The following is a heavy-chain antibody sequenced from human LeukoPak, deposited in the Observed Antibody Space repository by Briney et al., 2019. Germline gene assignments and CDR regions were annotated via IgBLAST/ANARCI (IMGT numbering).Heavy chain of an antibody. V-gene: IGHV4-59*01. CDR2: IYYSGST. J-gene: IGHJ6*02. CDR3: ARVRTNEPGMDV. CDR1: GGSISSYY. Sequence: SETLSLTCTVSGGSISSYYWSWIRQPPGKGLEWIGYIYYSGSTNYNPSLKSRVTISVDTSKDQFSLKLSSVTAAETAVYYCARVRTNEPGMDVWGQGTTVTVSS. D-gene: IGHD2-8*01.